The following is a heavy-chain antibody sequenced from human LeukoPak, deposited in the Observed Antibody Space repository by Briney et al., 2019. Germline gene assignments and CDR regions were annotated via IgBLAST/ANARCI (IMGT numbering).Heavy chain of an antibody. J-gene: IGHJ4*02. V-gene: IGHV1-18*01. Sequence: ASVNVSCKASGYTFTSYGISGVRQAPGQGLEWMGWISAYNGNTNYAQKLQGRVTMTTDTSTSTVYMELRSLRSDDTAVYYCARDGLRLHRTFDYWGQGTLVTVSS. D-gene: IGHD5-24*01. CDR2: ISAYNGNT. CDR3: ARDGLRLHRTFDY. CDR1: GYTFTSYG.